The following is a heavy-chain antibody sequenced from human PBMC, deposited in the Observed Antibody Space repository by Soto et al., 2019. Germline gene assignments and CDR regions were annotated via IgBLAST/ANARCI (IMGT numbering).Heavy chain of an antibody. J-gene: IGHJ6*03. D-gene: IGHD3-10*01. CDR1: GFTFSSYG. CDR2: ISYDGSNK. Sequence: PGGSLRLSCAASGFTFSSYGMHWVRQAPGKGLEWVAVISYDGSNKYYADSVKGRFTISRDNSKNTLYLQMNSLRAEDTAVYYCAKDGGRRGVINYYYYYMDVWGKGTTVTVSS. CDR3: AKDGGRRGVINYYYYYMDV. V-gene: IGHV3-30*18.